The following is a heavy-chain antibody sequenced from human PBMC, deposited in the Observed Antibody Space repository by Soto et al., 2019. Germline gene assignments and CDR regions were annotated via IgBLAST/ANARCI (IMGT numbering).Heavy chain of an antibody. Sequence: SETLSLTCTVSGGSISSGVYYWSWIRHHPGKGLEWIGYIYYSGSTYYNPSLKSRVTISVDTSKNQFSLKLSSVTAADTAVYYCARALSSSWYVWFDPWGQGTLVTVSS. V-gene: IGHV4-31*03. CDR1: GGSISSGVYY. D-gene: IGHD6-13*01. CDR3: ARALSSSWYVWFDP. CDR2: IYYSGST. J-gene: IGHJ5*02.